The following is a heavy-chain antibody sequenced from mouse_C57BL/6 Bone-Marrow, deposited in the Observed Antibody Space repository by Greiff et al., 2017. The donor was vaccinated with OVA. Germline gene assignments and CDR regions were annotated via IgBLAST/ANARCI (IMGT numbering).Heavy chain of an antibody. Sequence: EVMLVESGGGLVQPGGSMKLSCVASGFTFSNYWMNWVRQSPEKGLEWVAQIRLKSDNYATHYAESVKGRFTISRDDSKSSVYLQMNNLRAEDTGIYYCITVVAHWYFDVWGTGTTVTVSS. CDR1: GFTFSNYW. CDR3: ITVVAHWYFDV. V-gene: IGHV6-3*01. D-gene: IGHD1-1*01. CDR2: IRLKSDNYAT. J-gene: IGHJ1*03.